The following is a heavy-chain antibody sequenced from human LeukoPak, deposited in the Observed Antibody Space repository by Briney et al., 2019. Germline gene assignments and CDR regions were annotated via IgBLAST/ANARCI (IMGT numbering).Heavy chain of an antibody. J-gene: IGHJ5*02. CDR3: ARVGFSGYDS. CDR1: GFVFSNYA. V-gene: IGHV3-64*01. Sequence: GGSLRLSCATSGFVFSNYAMNWVRQAPGKGLEYVSAITGDGSTPYYANSVKGRFTISRDNSRNTLYLQMGSLRSEDMAVYYCARVGFSGYDSWGQETLVTVSS. CDR2: ITGDGSTP. D-gene: IGHD5-12*01.